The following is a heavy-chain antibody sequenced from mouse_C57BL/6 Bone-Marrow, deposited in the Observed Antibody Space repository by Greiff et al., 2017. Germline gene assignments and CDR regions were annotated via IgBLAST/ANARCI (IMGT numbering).Heavy chain of an antibody. J-gene: IGHJ4*01. CDR2: ISSGSSTI. CDR3: ARDAMDD. CDR1: GFTFSDYG. V-gene: IGHV5-17*01. Sequence: EVKVVESGGGLVKPGGSLKLSCAASGFTFSDYGMHWVRQAPEKGLEWVAYISSGSSTIYYADTVKGRFTISRDNAKHTLFLQMTSLRSEDTAMYYCARDAMDDWGQGTSVTVYS.